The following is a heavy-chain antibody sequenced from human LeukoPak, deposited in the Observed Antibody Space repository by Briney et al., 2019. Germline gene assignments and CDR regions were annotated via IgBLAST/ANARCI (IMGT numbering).Heavy chain of an antibody. CDR1: GGSISSYY. D-gene: IGHD3-10*01. CDR2: IYYSGST. J-gene: IGHJ3*02. V-gene: IGHV4-59*01. Sequence: PSETLSLTCTVSGGSISSYYWSWIRQPPGKGLEWIGYIYYSGSTNYNPSLKSRVTISVDTSKNQFSLKLSSVTAADTAVYYCARDDARYGSGSFYAFDIWGQGTMVTVSS. CDR3: ARDDARYGSGSFYAFDI.